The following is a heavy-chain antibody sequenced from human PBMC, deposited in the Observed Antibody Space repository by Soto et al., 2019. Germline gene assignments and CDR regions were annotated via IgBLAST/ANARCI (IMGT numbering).Heavy chain of an antibody. J-gene: IGHJ4*02. V-gene: IGHV3-30-3*01. D-gene: IGHD3-22*01. CDR2: ISYDGSNE. CDR1: GFTFNSYA. CDR3: ARGPHYYDTSGYQKPFDY. Sequence: HPGGSLRLSSAGSGFTFNSYAIHWVRQAPGKGLYWLAVISYDGSNEYYADSVEGRFTISRDNSKNTLFLQMNSLRAEDTAAYYCARGPHYYDTSGYQKPFDYWGQGTLVTVSS.